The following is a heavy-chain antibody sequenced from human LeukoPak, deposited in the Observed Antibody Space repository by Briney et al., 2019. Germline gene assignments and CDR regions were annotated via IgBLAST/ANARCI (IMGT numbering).Heavy chain of an antibody. J-gene: IGHJ4*02. CDR3: ARGTYYYDFWSGYGGPFDY. CDR2: IIPIFGTA. V-gene: IGHV1-69*05. CDR1: GGTSSSYA. Sequence: SVKVSCKASGGTSSSYAISWVRQAPGQGLEWMGRIIPIFGTANYAQKFQGRVTITTDESTSTAYMELSSLRSEDTAVYYCARGTYYYDFWSGYGGPFDYWGQGTLVTVSS. D-gene: IGHD3-3*01.